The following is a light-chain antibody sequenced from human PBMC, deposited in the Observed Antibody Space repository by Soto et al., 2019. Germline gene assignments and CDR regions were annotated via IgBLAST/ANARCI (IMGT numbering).Light chain of an antibody. Sequence: EIVMTQSPATLSVSPGERATLSCRASQSVSSNLAWYQQKPGQAPRLLIFGASTRATGIPARFSGSGSGTEFTLTISSLQSEDFAVYYCQHYNNWPFTFGGGTKVDNK. CDR3: QHYNNWPFT. CDR1: QSVSSN. J-gene: IGKJ4*01. V-gene: IGKV3-15*01. CDR2: GAS.